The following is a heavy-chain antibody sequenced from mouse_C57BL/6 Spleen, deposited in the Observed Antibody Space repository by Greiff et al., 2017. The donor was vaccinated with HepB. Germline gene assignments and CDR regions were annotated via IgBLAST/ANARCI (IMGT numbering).Heavy chain of an antibody. J-gene: IGHJ4*01. D-gene: IGHD1-1*01. CDR2: ISYDGSN. CDR3: ARGGELRNAMDY. Sequence: ESGPGLVKPSQSLSLTCSVTGYSITSGYYWNWIRQFPGNKLEWMGYISYDGSNNYNPSLKNRISITRDTSKNQFFLKLNSVTTEDTATYYCARGGELRNAMDYWGQGTSVTVSS. V-gene: IGHV3-6*01. CDR1: GYSITSGYY.